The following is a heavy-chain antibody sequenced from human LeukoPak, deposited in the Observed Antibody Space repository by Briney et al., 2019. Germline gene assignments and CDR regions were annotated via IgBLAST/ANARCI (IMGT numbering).Heavy chain of an antibody. D-gene: IGHD1-1*01. V-gene: IGHV1-69*04. J-gene: IGHJ6*02. CDR3: ARDDTYNWNDEPYYYYGMDV. CDR2: IFPIVPIA. CDR1: GGTFSRYA. Sequence: SVKVSCKASGGTFSRYAISWVRQAPGQGLEWTGRIFPIVPIANYAQKFQGRVTITAAKSTSTACMELSSLRSEDTAVYYCARDDTYNWNDEPYYYYGMDVWGQGTTVTVSS.